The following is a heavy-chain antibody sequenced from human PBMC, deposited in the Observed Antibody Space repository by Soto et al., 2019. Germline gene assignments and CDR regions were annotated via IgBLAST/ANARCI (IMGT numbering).Heavy chain of an antibody. CDR3: ARGLWFEASTLNWFDP. D-gene: IGHD3-10*01. Sequence: LVKRSCKTAGYSFSIYRVSWGRKTPGQGLEWMGWISAYNGNTNYAQKLQGRVTMTTDTSTSTAYMELRSLRSDDTAVYFCARGLWFEASTLNWFDPWGQGTLVTVSS. CDR2: ISAYNGNT. V-gene: IGHV1-18*04. CDR1: GYSFSIYR. J-gene: IGHJ5*02.